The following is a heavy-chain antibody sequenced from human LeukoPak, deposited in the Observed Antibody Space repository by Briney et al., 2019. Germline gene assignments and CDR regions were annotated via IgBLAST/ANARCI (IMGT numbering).Heavy chain of an antibody. CDR1: GFSFSSYW. V-gene: IGHV3-7*01. CDR2: IKQDGSEK. Sequence: GGSLRLSCVASGFSFSSYWMSWVRQAPGKGPEWVASIKQDGSEKFYVDSVKGRFTISKDNAKNSLYLQINGLRAEDTAVYYCAREDHSKYEYWGQGTLVTVSS. D-gene: IGHD4-11*01. J-gene: IGHJ4*02. CDR3: AREDHSKYEY.